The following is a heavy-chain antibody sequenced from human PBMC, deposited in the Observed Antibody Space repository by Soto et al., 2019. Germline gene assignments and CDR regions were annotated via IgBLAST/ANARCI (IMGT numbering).Heavy chain of an antibody. CDR1: GDSVSSYY. Sequence: QVQLQESGPGLVKPSETLSPSCTVSGDSVSSYYWSWIRQLPGRGLEWIGYIYISGNTNYNPSLKSRVTISRDTSKNQFSLNLKSVTAADTAVYYCARGVLRYYYYGMDVWGPGTTVTVSS. CDR3: ARGVLRYYYYGMDV. V-gene: IGHV4-59*02. CDR2: IYISGNT. J-gene: IGHJ6*02.